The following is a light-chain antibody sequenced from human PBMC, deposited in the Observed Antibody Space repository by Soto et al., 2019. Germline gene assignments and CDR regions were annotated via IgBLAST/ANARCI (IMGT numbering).Light chain of an antibody. CDR1: QSVSSN. V-gene: IGKV3-15*01. CDR3: QQYNNWPWLT. Sequence: EIVMTQSPATLSVSPGERATLSCRASQSVSSNLAWYQQKPGQAPRLLIYGASTRATGIPARFSGSGSGTEFTLTISSLQSEDFAVYYCQQYNNWPWLTVGGGTKLEIK. J-gene: IGKJ4*01. CDR2: GAS.